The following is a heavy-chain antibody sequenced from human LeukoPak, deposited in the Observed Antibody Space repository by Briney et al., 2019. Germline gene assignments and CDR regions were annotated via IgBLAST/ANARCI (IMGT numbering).Heavy chain of an antibody. CDR2: IYYSGTT. CDR3: ARNDGYGNLDY. CDR1: GGSITIGGYY. V-gene: IGHV4-31*03. Sequence: SETLSLTCTVSGGSITIGGYYWSWVRQHPGKGLEWIGYIYYSGTTYYNPSLKSRITMTVDTSKNQVSLKLNSVTAADTAVYYCARNDGYGNLDYWGQGTLVTVSS. D-gene: IGHD5-18*01. J-gene: IGHJ4*02.